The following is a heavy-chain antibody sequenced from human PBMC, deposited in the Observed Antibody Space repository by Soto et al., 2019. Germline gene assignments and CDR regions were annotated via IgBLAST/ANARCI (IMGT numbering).Heavy chain of an antibody. V-gene: IGHV1-18*01. D-gene: IGHD2-15*01. CDR3: ARGRKLGYCSGGSCYPWFDP. Sequence: ASVKVSCKASGYTFTSYGISWVRQAPGQGLEWMGWISAYNGNTNYAQKLQGRVTMTTDTSTSTAYMELRSLRSDDTAVYYCARGRKLGYCSGGSCYPWFDPWGQGTLVTVSS. CDR2: ISAYNGNT. CDR1: GYTFTSYG. J-gene: IGHJ5*02.